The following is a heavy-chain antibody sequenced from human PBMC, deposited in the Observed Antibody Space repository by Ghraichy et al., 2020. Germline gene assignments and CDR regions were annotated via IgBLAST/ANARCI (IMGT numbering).Heavy chain of an antibody. D-gene: IGHD2-15*01. J-gene: IGHJ4*02. CDR1: GFTFSSYV. CDR3: AKDRPLEATRGFGGYYFDF. Sequence: GESLNISCAASGFTFSSYVMSWVRQAPGKGLEWVASISGSGGSTYYADSVKGRFTISRDNSKNTLYLQMNSLRADDTAVYFCAKDRPLEATRGFGGYYFDFWGQGTLVTVSS. V-gene: IGHV3-23*01. CDR2: ISGSGGST.